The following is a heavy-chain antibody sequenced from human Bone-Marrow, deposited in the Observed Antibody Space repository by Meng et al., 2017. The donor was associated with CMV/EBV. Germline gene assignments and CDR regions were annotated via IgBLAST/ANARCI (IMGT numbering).Heavy chain of an antibody. CDR1: GFTFSSYG. CDR2: IRYDGSNK. CDR3: ARDPSGEYYFDY. Sequence: GGSLRLSCAASGFTFSSYGMHWVRQAPGKGLEWVAFIRYDGSNKYYADSVKGRFTISRDNSKNTLYLQMNSLRAEDTAVYYCARDPSGEYYFDYWGQGTLVTDSS. V-gene: IGHV3-30*02. D-gene: IGHD6-19*01. J-gene: IGHJ4*02.